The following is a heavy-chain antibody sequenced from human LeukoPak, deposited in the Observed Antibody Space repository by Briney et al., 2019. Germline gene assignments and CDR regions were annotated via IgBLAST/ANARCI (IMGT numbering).Heavy chain of an antibody. D-gene: IGHD5-12*01. CDR1: GGSISSSSYY. CDR2: VYSSGST. J-gene: IGHJ3*02. V-gene: IGHV4-39*07. CDR3: ASAWEWLRDAFDI. Sequence: NPSETLSLTCTVSGGSISSSSYYWGWIRQPPGKGLEWVGSVYSSGSTYYNPSLKSRVIISVDTSKNQFSLKLSSVTAADTAVYYCASAWEWLRDAFDIWGRGTMVTVSS.